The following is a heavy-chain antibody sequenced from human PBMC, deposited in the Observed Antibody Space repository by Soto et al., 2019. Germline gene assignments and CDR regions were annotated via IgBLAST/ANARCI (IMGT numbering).Heavy chain of an antibody. CDR1: GFTVSSNY. J-gene: IGHJ6*02. CDR3: AGGRDNYDFWSGYYAAYGMDV. V-gene: IGHV3-66*01. CDR2: IYSGGST. D-gene: IGHD3-3*01. Sequence: GGSLRLSCAASGFTVSSNYMSWVRQAPGKGLEWVSVIYSGGSTYYADSVKGRFTISRDNSKNTLYLQMNSLRAEDTAVYYCAGGRDNYDFWSGYYAAYGMDVWGQGTTVTVSS.